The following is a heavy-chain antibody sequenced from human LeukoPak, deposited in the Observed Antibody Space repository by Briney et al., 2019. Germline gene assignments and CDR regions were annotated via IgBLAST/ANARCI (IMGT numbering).Heavy chain of an antibody. J-gene: IGHJ4*02. CDR3: ARHHEPHFDY. CDR2: IYYSGST. CDR1: GGSISNKY. V-gene: IGHV4-59*08. Sequence: SETLSLTCTVSGGSISNKYWSWIRQPPGKGLEWIGYIYYSGSTNYNPSLKSRVTILVDTSKNQFSLKLSSVTAADTAVYYCARHHEPHFDYWGQGTLVTVSS.